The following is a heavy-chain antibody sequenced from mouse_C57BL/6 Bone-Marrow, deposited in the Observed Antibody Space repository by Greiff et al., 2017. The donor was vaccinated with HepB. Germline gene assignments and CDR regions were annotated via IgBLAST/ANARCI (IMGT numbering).Heavy chain of an antibody. CDR2: INPSSGYT. J-gene: IGHJ3*01. Sequence: VQLQQSGAELAKPGASVKLSCKASGYTFTSYCMHWVHQRPGQGLEWIGYINPSSGYTKYNPKFKDKATMTADKTSITAYMQMSSLTYEDSAVYYCSRSPILRVFAYWGQGTRVTVTA. D-gene: IGHD1-1*01. CDR3: SRSPILRVFAY. V-gene: IGHV1-7*01. CDR1: GYTFTSYC.